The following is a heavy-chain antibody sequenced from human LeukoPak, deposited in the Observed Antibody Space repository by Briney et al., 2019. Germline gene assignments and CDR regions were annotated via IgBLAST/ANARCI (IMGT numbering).Heavy chain of an antibody. CDR1: GGSISSYF. J-gene: IGHJ6*03. Sequence: PSETLSLTCTVSGGSISSYFWSWIRQPPGKGLEWIGNIYNSGSTNYNPSLKSRVTISVDTSKNQFSLKMSSVTAAATAVYYCARSRPMVRGVDYYYYYYYMDVWGKGTTVTISS. CDR2: IYNSGST. D-gene: IGHD3-10*01. CDR3: ARSRPMVRGVDYYYYYYYMDV. V-gene: IGHV4-59*12.